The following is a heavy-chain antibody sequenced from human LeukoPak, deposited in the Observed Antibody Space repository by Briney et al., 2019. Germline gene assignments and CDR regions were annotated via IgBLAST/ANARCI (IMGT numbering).Heavy chain of an antibody. CDR1: GYTFTSYY. V-gene: IGHV1-46*01. Sequence: ASVKVSCKASGYTFTSYYMHWVRQAPGQGLEWMGIINPSGGSTSYAQKFQGRVTMTRDMSTSTVYMELRSLRSDDTAVYYCARTSPRLGYCSGGSCSAFFQGEYYFDYWGQGTLVTVSS. D-gene: IGHD2-15*01. CDR3: ARTSPRLGYCSGGSCSAFFQGEYYFDY. J-gene: IGHJ4*02. CDR2: INPSGGST.